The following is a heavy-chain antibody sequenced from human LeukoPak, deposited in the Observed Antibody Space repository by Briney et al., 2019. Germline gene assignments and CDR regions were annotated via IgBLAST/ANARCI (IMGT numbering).Heavy chain of an antibody. CDR2: ISAYNGNT. D-gene: IGHD5-18*01. Sequence: ASVKVSCMASGYTFTSYGISWVRHAPGQGLEWMGWISAYNGNTNYAQKLQGRVTMTTDTSTSTAYMELRSLRSDDTAVYYCARTKLKGVTDAFDIWGQGTMVTVSS. J-gene: IGHJ3*02. CDR3: ARTKLKGVTDAFDI. CDR1: GYTFTSYG. V-gene: IGHV1-18*01.